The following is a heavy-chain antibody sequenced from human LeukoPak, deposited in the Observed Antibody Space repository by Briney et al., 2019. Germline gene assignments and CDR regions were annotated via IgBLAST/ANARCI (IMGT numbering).Heavy chain of an antibody. CDR1: GYTFTSYD. V-gene: IGHV1-8*03. CDR2: MNPNGGNT. Sequence: ASVKVSCKASGYTFTSYDINWVRQATGQGLEWTGWMNPNGGNTGYAQKFQGRVTITRNTSISTAYMELSSLRSEDTAVYYCASQIMSSSRQAFDYWGQGTLVTVSS. CDR3: ASQIMSSSRQAFDY. D-gene: IGHD6-13*01. J-gene: IGHJ4*02.